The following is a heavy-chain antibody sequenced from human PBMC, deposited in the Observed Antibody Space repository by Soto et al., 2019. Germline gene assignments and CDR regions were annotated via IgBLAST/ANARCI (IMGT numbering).Heavy chain of an antibody. CDR3: ARDHYDSSGYLPNPIDY. CDR2: IWYDGSNK. D-gene: IGHD3-22*01. Sequence: GGSLRVSCGASGFTISSYGMHWVRQAPGKGLEWVAVIWYDGSNKYYADSVKGRFTISRDNSKNTLYLQMNSLRAEDTAVYYCARDHYDSSGYLPNPIDYWGQGTLVTVSS. V-gene: IGHV3-33*01. J-gene: IGHJ4*02. CDR1: GFTISSYG.